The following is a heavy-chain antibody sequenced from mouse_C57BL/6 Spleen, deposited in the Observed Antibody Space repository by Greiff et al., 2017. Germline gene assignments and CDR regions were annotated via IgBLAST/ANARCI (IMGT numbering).Heavy chain of an antibody. CDR3: ARSEYLYYFDY. CDR1: GYTFTDYY. V-gene: IGHV1-26*01. Sequence: EVQLQQSGPELVKPGASVKISCKASGYTFTDYYMNWVKQSHGKSLEWIGDINPNNGGTSYNQKFKGKATLTVDKSSSTAYMELRSLTSEDSAVYYCARSEYLYYFDYWGQGTTLTVSS. CDR2: INPNNGGT. J-gene: IGHJ2*01. D-gene: IGHD5-2*01.